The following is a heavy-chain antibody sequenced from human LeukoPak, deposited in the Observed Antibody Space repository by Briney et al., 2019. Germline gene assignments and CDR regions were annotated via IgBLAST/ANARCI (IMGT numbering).Heavy chain of an antibody. CDR1: GFTFSSYS. J-gene: IGHJ4*02. V-gene: IGHV3-23*01. Sequence: GGSLRLSCAASGFTFSSYSMNWVRQAPGKGLEWVSGISGSGDSTYYADSVKGRFTISRDTSKNTLYLQMSSLRAEDTAVYYCAKDRSSGWYSITYFDFWSQGTLVSVSS. D-gene: IGHD6-19*01. CDR3: AKDRSSGWYSITYFDF. CDR2: ISGSGDST.